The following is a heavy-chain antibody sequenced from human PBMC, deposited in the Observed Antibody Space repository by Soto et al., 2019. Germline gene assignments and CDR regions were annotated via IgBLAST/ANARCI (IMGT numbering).Heavy chain of an antibody. CDR1: GGSITTYY. CDR2: IYYSGST. J-gene: IGHJ5*02. D-gene: IGHD3-10*01. Sequence: QVQLQESGPGLVKPSETLSLTCTVSGGSITTYYWSWIRQPPGKGLEWIGYIYYSGSTNYNPSLKSRVSISVDTSKNQFSLKLSSVTAAATAVYYCARFRESSWFDPWGQGTLVTVSS. V-gene: IGHV4-59*01. CDR3: ARFRESSWFDP.